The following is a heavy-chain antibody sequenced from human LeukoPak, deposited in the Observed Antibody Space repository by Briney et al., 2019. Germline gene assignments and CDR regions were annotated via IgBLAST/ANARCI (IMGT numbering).Heavy chain of an antibody. CDR3: ARGNPSYYYDSSGYYL. J-gene: IGHJ5*02. Sequence: KPSETLSLTCAVYGGSFSVYYWSWIRQPPGKGLEWIGEINHSGSTNYNPSLKSRVTISVDTSKNQFSLKLSSVTAADTAVYYCARGNPSYYYDSSGYYLWGQGTLVTVSS. V-gene: IGHV4-34*01. CDR2: INHSGST. D-gene: IGHD3-22*01. CDR1: GGSFSVYY.